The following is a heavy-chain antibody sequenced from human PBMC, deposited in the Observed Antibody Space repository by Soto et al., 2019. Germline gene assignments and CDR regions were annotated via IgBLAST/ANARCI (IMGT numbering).Heavy chain of an antibody. CDR3: TPLALKYNSDWYEFSD. D-gene: IGHD6-19*01. Sequence: EGQLVESGGALVKPGGSLTLSCAASGFAFRNVWMHWVRQAPGQGLEWVGRIKSKLDGETIDYAAPVKGRFTISRDDSKNMLYLQMNSLKTGDTGVYYCTPLALKYNSDWYEFSDWGQGTLVTVSS. J-gene: IGHJ4*02. CDR2: IKSKLDGETI. V-gene: IGHV3-15*07. CDR1: GFAFRNVW.